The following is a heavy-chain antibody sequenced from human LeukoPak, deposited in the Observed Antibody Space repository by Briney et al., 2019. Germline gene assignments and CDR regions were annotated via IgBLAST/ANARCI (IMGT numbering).Heavy chain of an antibody. CDR2: LYSAGAT. V-gene: IGHV3-53*01. CDR1: GFIVSNNY. Sequence: GGSLRLSCAASGFIVSNNYMSWVRQAPGKGLEWVSILYSAGATYYADSVRGRFTIARDISRNTVFLQMNSLRAEDTAVCYCASGGLGARKYYSDPFHYWGQGTLVTVSS. D-gene: IGHD3-16*01. J-gene: IGHJ4*02. CDR3: ASGGLGARKYYSDPFHY.